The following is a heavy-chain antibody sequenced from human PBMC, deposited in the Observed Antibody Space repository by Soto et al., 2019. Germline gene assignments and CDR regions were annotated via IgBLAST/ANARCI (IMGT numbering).Heavy chain of an antibody. CDR2: ISQSGFT. CDR3: ARGLFSSGWYSYFDP. CDR1: TESLRGYY. D-gene: IGHD6-19*01. V-gene: IGHV4-34*01. J-gene: IGHJ5*02. Sequence: QVQLQQRGAGLLRPSETLSLTRAVSTESLRGYYWTGFRQSPGKGLEWIGEISQSGFTNYNPSLESRVTLSVDTSKSEFSLHLTSMTAADTALYYCARGLFSSGWYSYFDPWGQGTPVTVSS.